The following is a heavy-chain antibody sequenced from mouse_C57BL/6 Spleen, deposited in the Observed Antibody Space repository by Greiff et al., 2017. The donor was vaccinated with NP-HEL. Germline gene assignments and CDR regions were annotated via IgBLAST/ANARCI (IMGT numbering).Heavy chain of an antibody. Sequence: QVQLQQPGAELVKPGASVKLSCKASGYTFTSYWMQWVKQRPGQGLEWIGEIDPSDSYTNYNQKFKGKATLTVDTSSSTAYMQLSSLTSEDSAVYYGARGGSGYRLAYWGQGTLVTVSA. CDR3: ARGGSGYRLAY. CDR1: GYTFTSYW. D-gene: IGHD3-2*02. V-gene: IGHV1-50*01. CDR2: IDPSDSYT. J-gene: IGHJ3*01.